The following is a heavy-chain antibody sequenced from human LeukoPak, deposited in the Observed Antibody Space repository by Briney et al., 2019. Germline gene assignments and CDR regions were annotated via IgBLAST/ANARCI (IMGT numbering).Heavy chain of an antibody. Sequence: GGSLRLSCAASGFTFSSYAMNWVRQAPGKGLEWVSAITGSGGRTYYADSVKGRFTISRDNSKNKLYLQMNSLRAEDTAIYYCAKEYTGTFSPFPSYFDNWGQGTLVTVSS. CDR1: GFTFSSYA. CDR3: AKEYTGTFSPFPSYFDN. V-gene: IGHV3-23*01. J-gene: IGHJ4*02. CDR2: ITGSGGRT. D-gene: IGHD1-26*01.